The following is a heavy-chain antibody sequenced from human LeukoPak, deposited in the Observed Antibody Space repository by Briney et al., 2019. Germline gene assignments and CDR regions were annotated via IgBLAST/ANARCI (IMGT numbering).Heavy chain of an antibody. V-gene: IGHV3-30*18. CDR3: AKDLMVRGVIFAFDI. J-gene: IGHJ3*02. CDR2: ISYDGSNK. CDR1: GFTFSSYG. D-gene: IGHD3-10*01. Sequence: GGSLRLSCAASGFTFSSYGMHWVRQAPGKGLEWVAVISYDGSNKYYADSVKGRFTISRDNSKNSLYLQMNSLRAEDTALYYCAKDLMVRGVIFAFDIWGQGTMVTVSS.